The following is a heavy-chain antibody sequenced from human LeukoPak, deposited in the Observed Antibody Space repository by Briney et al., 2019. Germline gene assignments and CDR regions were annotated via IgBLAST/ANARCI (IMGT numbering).Heavy chain of an antibody. CDR1: GGSITSYH. J-gene: IGHJ4*02. V-gene: IGHV4-59*12. Sequence: SETLSLTCTVSGGSITSYHWSWIRQPPGKGLQWIGYIYYSGSTKYNPSLKSRVTISVDTSKNQFSLKLSSVTAADTAVYYCARGRRRSSGWYEYYFDYWGQGTLVTVSS. D-gene: IGHD6-19*01. CDR3: ARGRRRSSGWYEYYFDY. CDR2: IYYSGST.